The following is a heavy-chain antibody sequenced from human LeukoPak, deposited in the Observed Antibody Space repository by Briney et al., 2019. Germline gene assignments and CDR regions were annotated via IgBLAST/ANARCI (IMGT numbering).Heavy chain of an antibody. J-gene: IGHJ3*02. CDR3: AKDLRYYDNSGYPDAFDI. V-gene: IGHV3-23*01. CDR1: GFTFSSYA. CDR2: ISGSDVNT. D-gene: IGHD3-22*01. Sequence: GGSLRLSCAASGFTFSSYAMSWVRQAPGKGLAWVSAISGSDVNTFYADSVKGRFTISRDNSKNTLYLQMSSLRAEDTAVYYCAKDLRYYDNSGYPDAFDIWGQGTMVTVSS.